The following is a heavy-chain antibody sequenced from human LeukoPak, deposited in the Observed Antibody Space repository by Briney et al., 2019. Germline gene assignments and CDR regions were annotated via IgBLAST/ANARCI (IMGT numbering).Heavy chain of an antibody. CDR3: ARGGGSGWPGDWFDP. CDR2: INSDGSAT. V-gene: IGHV3-74*01. D-gene: IGHD6-19*01. Sequence: PGGSLRLSCAASGFTFSSYWMSWVRQAPGKGLMWVSQINSDGSATSCADPVKGRCTISRDNAKNMLYLEMNSLRVEDTAVYFCARGGGSGWPGDWFDPWGQGALVTVSS. CDR1: GFTFSSYW. J-gene: IGHJ5*02.